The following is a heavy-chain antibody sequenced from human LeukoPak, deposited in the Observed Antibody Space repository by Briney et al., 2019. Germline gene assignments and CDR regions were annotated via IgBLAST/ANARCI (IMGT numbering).Heavy chain of an antibody. V-gene: IGHV1-8*01. CDR2: MNPNSGNT. J-gene: IGHJ3*02. CDR3: ARGPRTINYYDSSGYAFDI. D-gene: IGHD3-22*01. CDR1: GYTFTSYD. Sequence: ASVKVSCKASGYTFTSYDINWVRQATGQGLEWMGWMNPNSGNTGYAQKFQGRVTMTRNTSISTAYMELSSLRSEDTAVYYCARGPRTINYYDSSGYAFDIWGQGTMATVSS.